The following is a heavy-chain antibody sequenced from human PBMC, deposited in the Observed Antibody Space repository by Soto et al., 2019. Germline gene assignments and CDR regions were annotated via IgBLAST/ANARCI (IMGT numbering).Heavy chain of an antibody. CDR1: GYTFTGYY. D-gene: IGHD2-2*01. CDR3: ARADLGVVPAAMPYDAFDI. CDR2: INPNSGGT. V-gene: IGHV1-2*04. Sequence: ASVKVSCKASGYTFTGYYMHWVRQAPGQGLEWMGWINPNSGGTNYAQKFQGWVTMTRDTSISTAYMELSRLRPDDTAVYYCARADLGVVPAAMPYDAFDIWGQGTMVTVSS. J-gene: IGHJ3*02.